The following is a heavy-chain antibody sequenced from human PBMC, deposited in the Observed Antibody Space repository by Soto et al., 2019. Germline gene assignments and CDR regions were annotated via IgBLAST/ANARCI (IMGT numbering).Heavy chain of an antibody. CDR3: AHSWGTVTAYYNGLDV. D-gene: IGHD4-17*01. Sequence: QITLKESGPTLVKPTQTLTLTCTFSGFSLSTSGVGVAWIRQPPGKALEWLALIYWDDDDRYSPSLKNRVTITKDTSKNQVVLTMTNMEPADTATYFSAHSWGTVTAYYNGLDVWGQGTTVTVSS. CDR1: GFSLSTSGVG. V-gene: IGHV2-5*02. J-gene: IGHJ6*02. CDR2: IYWDDDD.